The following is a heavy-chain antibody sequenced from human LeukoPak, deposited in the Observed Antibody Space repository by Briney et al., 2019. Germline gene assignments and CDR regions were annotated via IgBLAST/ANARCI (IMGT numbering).Heavy chain of an antibody. Sequence: PGGSLRLSCVASGFTFTSYWMHWVRQAPGKGLVWVSRINGDGSRTEYVDSVKGRFTISRDNAKNTVYLQMNSLRAEDTAVYYCARRIAVAGAFLDYWGQGTLVTVSS. V-gene: IGHV3-74*01. CDR3: ARRIAVAGAFLDY. J-gene: IGHJ4*02. CDR2: INGDGSRT. D-gene: IGHD6-13*01. CDR1: GFTFTSYW.